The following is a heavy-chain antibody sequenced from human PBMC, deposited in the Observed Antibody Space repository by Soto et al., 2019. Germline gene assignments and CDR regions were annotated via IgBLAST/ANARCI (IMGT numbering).Heavy chain of an antibody. CDR1: GGSISSGDYY. D-gene: IGHD2-8*01. CDR3: ASCRARMGSEYFQH. CDR2: IYYSGST. J-gene: IGHJ1*01. V-gene: IGHV4-30-4*01. Sequence: PSETLSLTCTVSGGSISSGDYYWSWIRQPPGKGLEWIGYIYYSGSTYYNPSLKSRVTISVDTSKNQFSLKLSSVTAADTAVYYCASCRARMGSEYFQHWGQGTLVTVS.